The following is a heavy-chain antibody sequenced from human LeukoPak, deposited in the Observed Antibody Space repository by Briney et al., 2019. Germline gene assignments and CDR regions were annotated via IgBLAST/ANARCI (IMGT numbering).Heavy chain of an antibody. CDR2: ISGSGGST. V-gene: IGHV3-23*01. CDR1: GFTFSSYA. CDR3: AKDGIVVVPAAYYFDY. D-gene: IGHD2-2*01. J-gene: IGHJ4*02. Sequence: GGSLRLSCAASGFTFSSYAMSWVRQAPGKGLEWVSAISGSGGSTYYADSVKGRFIISRDNSKNTLYLQMNSLRAEDTAVYYCAKDGIVVVPAAYYFDYWGQGTLDTVSS.